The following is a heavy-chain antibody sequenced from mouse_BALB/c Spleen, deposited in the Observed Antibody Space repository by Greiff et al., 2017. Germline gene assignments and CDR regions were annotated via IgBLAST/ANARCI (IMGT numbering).Heavy chain of an antibody. CDR2: ISYDGSN. CDR1: GYSITSGYY. J-gene: IGHJ1*01. V-gene: IGHV3-6*02. Sequence: EVQLQQSGPGLVKPSQSLSLTCSVTGYSITSGYYWNWIRQFPGNKLEWMGYISYDGSNNYNPSLKNRISITRDTSKNQFFLKLNSVTTEDTATYYCARGYFDVWGAGTTVTVSS. CDR3: ARGYFDV.